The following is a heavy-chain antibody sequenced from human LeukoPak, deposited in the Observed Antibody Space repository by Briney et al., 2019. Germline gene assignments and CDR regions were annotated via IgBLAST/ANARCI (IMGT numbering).Heavy chain of an antibody. D-gene: IGHD6-19*01. V-gene: IGHV3-30*03. Sequence: GRSLRLSCAASGFPFSSYGMHWVRQAPGKGPEWVAVISHDGSNKYYEDSVKGRFTISRDNSKDTLYLQMNSLSAEDTAVYYCARGQQWSNWGQGTLVTVSS. CDR2: ISHDGSNK. CDR3: ARGQQWSN. J-gene: IGHJ4*02. CDR1: GFPFSSYG.